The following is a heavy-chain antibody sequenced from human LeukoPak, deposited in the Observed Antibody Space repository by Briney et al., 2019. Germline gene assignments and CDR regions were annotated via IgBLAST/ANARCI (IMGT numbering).Heavy chain of an antibody. CDR1: GYTFTGYY. Sequence: GASVKVSCKASGYTFTGYYMHWVRQAPGQGLEWMGRINPNSGGTNYAQKFQGRVTMTRDTSISTAYMELSRLRSDDKAVYYCARDLCYYDSSGCDAFDIWGQGTMVTVSS. J-gene: IGHJ3*02. CDR2: INPNSGGT. D-gene: IGHD3-22*01. V-gene: IGHV1-2*06. CDR3: ARDLCYYDSSGCDAFDI.